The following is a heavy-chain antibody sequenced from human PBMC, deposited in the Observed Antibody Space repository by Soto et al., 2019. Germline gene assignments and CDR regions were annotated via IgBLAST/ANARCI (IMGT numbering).Heavy chain of an antibody. D-gene: IGHD1-1*01. CDR2: MYYSGST. J-gene: IGHJ5*02. CDR1: GGSISGGGYY. V-gene: IGHV4-31*03. Sequence: QVQLQESGPGLVKPSQTLSLTCTVSGGSISGGGYYWSWIRQYPGEGLEWIGSMYYSGSTYYNPSLKSRVTISVDTSKTQFSLSLSSVTAADTAVYYCAGEVAGSGKHWFDTWGQGSLVTVSS. CDR3: AGEVAGSGKHWFDT.